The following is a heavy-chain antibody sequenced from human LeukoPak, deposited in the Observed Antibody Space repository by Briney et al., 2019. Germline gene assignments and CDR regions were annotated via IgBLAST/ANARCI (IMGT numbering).Heavy chain of an antibody. V-gene: IGHV1-69*04. CDR3: ARANVVCSGGSCYFDY. CDR2: IIPILGIA. D-gene: IGHD2-15*01. Sequence: SVKVSCKASGGTSSSYAISWVRQDPGQGLEWMGRIIPILGIANYAQKFQGRVTITADKSTSTAYMELSSLRSEDTAVYYCARANVVCSGGSCYFDYWGQGTLVTLSS. CDR1: GGTSSSYA. J-gene: IGHJ4*02.